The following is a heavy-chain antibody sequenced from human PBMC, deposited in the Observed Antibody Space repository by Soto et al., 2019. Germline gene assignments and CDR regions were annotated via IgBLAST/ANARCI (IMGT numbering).Heavy chain of an antibody. CDR3: ARKLYTVLTPRDY. D-gene: IGHD2-21*02. Sequence: GGSLRLSCAASGFTFSNCRMNWIRQAPGKGLEWVSHIDGSGTAMSYVDSVKGRFTISRDNAKNSLYLEMTSLRDEDTAVYYCARKLYTVLTPRDYWCRGTLVTVSS. CDR2: IDGSGTAM. J-gene: IGHJ4*02. CDR1: GFTFSNCR. V-gene: IGHV3-48*02.